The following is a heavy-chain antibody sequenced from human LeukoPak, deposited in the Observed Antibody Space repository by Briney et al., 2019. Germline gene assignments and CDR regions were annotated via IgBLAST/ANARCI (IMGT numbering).Heavy chain of an antibody. D-gene: IGHD5-18*01. V-gene: IGHV3-7*05. CDR3: ARYTSMTN. J-gene: IGHJ4*02. CDR2: IKQDGSET. CDR1: GFTFSDYW. Sequence: GGSLRLSCAASGFTFSDYWMNWVRQAPGKGLEWVATIKQDGSETHSVDSVKGRFTISRDNAKNSLFLQMNGLRAEGTAVYFCARYTSMTNWGQGTLVTVAS.